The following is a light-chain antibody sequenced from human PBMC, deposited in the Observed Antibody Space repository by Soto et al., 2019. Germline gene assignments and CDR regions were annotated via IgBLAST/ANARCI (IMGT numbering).Light chain of an antibody. CDR3: QQYDNLPLT. J-gene: IGKJ4*01. Sequence: DIQMTQSPSSLSASVGDRITITCRASQSISSYLNWYQQKPGKAPKLLIYDASNLETGVPSRFSGSGSGTDFTFTISSLQPEDFATYYCQQYDNLPLTFGGGTKVDI. V-gene: IGKV1-33*01. CDR2: DAS. CDR1: QSISSY.